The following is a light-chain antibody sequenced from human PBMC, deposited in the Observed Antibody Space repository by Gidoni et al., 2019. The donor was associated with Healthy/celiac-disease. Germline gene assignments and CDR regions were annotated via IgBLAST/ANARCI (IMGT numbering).Light chain of an antibody. CDR1: QSVLYSSNNKNY. V-gene: IGKV4-1*01. Sequence: DIVMTPSPDSLAVSLGERATINCKSSQSVLYSSNNKNYVAWYQQKPGQPPKLLIYWASTRESGVPDRFSGSGSGTDFTLTISSLQAEDVAVYYCQQYYSTPYTFXQXTKLEIK. CDR2: WAS. J-gene: IGKJ2*01. CDR3: QQYYSTPYT.